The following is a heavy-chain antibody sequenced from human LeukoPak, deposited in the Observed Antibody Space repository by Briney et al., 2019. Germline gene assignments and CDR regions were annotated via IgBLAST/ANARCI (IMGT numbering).Heavy chain of an antibody. D-gene: IGHD7-27*01. J-gene: IGHJ4*02. V-gene: IGHV3-11*01. CDR3: AKEGGDWGEGYFDY. CDR2: ISSSSGTI. CDR1: GFTFSDSY. Sequence: GGSLRLSCAASGFTFSDSYMSWIRQVPGKGLEWISYISSSSGTIYYADSVKGRFTISRDNAKNPLYLQMNSLRAEDTAVYYCAKEGGDWGEGYFDYWGQGTLVTVSS.